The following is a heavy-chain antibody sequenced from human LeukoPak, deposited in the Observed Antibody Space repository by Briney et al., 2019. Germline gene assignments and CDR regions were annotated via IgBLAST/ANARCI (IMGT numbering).Heavy chain of an antibody. CDR3: ARRDQLERRSYYYGMDV. Sequence: GSSVKVSCKASGGTFSSYAISWVRQAPGQGLEWMGRIIPILGIANYAQKFQGRVTITADKSTSTAYMELSSLRSEDTAVYYCARRDQLERRSYYYGMDVWGQGTTVTVSS. J-gene: IGHJ6*02. CDR2: IIPILGIA. D-gene: IGHD1-1*01. V-gene: IGHV1-69*04. CDR1: GGTFSSYA.